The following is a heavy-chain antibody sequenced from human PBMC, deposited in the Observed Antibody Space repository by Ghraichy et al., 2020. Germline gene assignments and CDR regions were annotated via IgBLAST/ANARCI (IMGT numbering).Heavy chain of an antibody. Sequence: GGSLRLSCAASGFTFSSYSMNWVRQAPGKGLEWVSYISSSSSTIYYADSVKGRFTISRDNAKNSLYLQMNSLRAEDTAVYYCAREWGKSTEYYDFWSGYYVGYYFDYWGQGTLVTVSS. CDR2: ISSSSSTI. V-gene: IGHV3-48*01. CDR3: AREWGKSTEYYDFWSGYYVGYYFDY. CDR1: GFTFSSYS. J-gene: IGHJ4*02. D-gene: IGHD3-3*01.